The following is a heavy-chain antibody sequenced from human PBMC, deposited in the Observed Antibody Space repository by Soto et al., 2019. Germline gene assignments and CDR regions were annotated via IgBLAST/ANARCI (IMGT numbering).Heavy chain of an antibody. Sequence: SETLSLTCTVSGGSISSSSYYWGWIRQPPGKGLEWIGSIYYSGSTYYNPSLQSRVTISVDRSKNQFSLNLASVTAADTALYYCASHPGRGSARYAIDTWGQGIMVTVSS. J-gene: IGHJ3*02. CDR2: IYYSGST. CDR1: GGSISSSSYY. V-gene: IGHV4-39*07. D-gene: IGHD3-10*01. CDR3: ASHPGRGSARYAIDT.